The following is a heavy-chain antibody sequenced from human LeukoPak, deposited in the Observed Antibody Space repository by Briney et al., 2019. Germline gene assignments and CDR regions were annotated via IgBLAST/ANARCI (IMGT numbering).Heavy chain of an antibody. V-gene: IGHV3-48*01. J-gene: IGHJ3*02. CDR3: GRGVNNWNVDVFDI. Sequence: GGSLRLSCAASGFTFSSYGMTWVRQAPGKGLEWVSYISSSGSTIYYADSVKGRFTISRDNAKNSLYLQLNSLRAEDTAVYYCGRGVNNWNVDVFDIWGQGTMVTVSS. CDR2: ISSSGSTI. D-gene: IGHD1-20*01. CDR1: GFTFSSYG.